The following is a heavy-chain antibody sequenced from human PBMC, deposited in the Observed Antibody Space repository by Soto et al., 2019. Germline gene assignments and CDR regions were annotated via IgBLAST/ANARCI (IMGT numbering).Heavy chain of an antibody. CDR2: IYYSGST. D-gene: IGHD6-13*01. CDR3: AREGYSSSLVGRRREYYYYMDV. CDR1: GGSISSYY. J-gene: IGHJ6*03. Sequence: SETLSLTCTVSGGSISSYYWSWIRQPPGKGLEWIGYIYYSGSTNYNPSLKSRVTISVDTSKNQFSLKLSSVTAADTAVYYCAREGYSSSLVGRRREYYYYMDVWGKGTTVTVSS. V-gene: IGHV4-59*01.